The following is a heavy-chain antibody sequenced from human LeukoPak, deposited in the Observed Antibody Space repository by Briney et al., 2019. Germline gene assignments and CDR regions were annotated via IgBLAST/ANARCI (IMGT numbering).Heavy chain of an antibody. CDR1: GFSFTYST. CDR3: VRIPNNAGFPNWFDP. J-gene: IGHJ5*02. Sequence: GGSLRLSCAASGFSFTYSTMYWVRLAPGKGLEWVSSITSSSGNIYYSDSVRGRFTVSRDNAKNSLYLQMNSLIAEDSAVYYCVRIPNNAGFPNWFDPWGQGTLVSVSS. V-gene: IGHV3-21*01. CDR2: ITSSSGNI. D-gene: IGHD3-9*01.